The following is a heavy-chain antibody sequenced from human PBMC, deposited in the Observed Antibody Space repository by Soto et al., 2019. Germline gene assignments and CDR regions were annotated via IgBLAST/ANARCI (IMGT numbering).Heavy chain of an antibody. D-gene: IGHD3-9*01. Sequence: SETLSLTCTVSGGSISSGGYYWSWIRQHPGKGLEWIGYIYYSGSTYYNPSLKSRVTISVDTSKNQFSLKLSSVTAADTAVYYCARLGLRYFDWFTGFDYWGQGTLVTSPQ. CDR2: IYYSGST. V-gene: IGHV4-31*03. J-gene: IGHJ4*02. CDR3: ARLGLRYFDWFTGFDY. CDR1: GGSISSGGYY.